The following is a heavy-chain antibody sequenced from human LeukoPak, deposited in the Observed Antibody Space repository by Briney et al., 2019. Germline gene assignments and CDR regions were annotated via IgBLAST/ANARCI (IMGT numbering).Heavy chain of an antibody. D-gene: IGHD1-26*01. CDR2: IRYDGSNK. Sequence: PGGSLRLSCAASGFTFSSYGMHWVRQAPGKGLEWVAFIRYDGSNKYYADSVKGRFTISRDNSKNTLYLQMNSLRAEDTAVYYCAKEEVELSGSYSRFDYWGQGTLVTVSS. CDR1: GFTFSSYG. V-gene: IGHV3-30*02. J-gene: IGHJ4*02. CDR3: AKEEVELSGSYSRFDY.